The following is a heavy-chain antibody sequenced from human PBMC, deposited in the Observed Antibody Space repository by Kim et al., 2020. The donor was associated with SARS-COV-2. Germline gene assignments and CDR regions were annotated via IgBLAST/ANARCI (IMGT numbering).Heavy chain of an antibody. V-gene: IGHV5-51*01. CDR2: IYPGDSDT. Sequence: GESLKISCKGSGYSFTSYWIGWVRQMPGKGLEWMGIIYPGDSDTRYSPSFQGQVTISADKSISTAYLQWSSLKASDTAMYYCARLGYDSSGYYYRLLYYFDYWGQGTLVTVSS. CDR1: GYSFTSYW. CDR3: ARLGYDSSGYYYRLLYYFDY. D-gene: IGHD3-22*01. J-gene: IGHJ4*02.